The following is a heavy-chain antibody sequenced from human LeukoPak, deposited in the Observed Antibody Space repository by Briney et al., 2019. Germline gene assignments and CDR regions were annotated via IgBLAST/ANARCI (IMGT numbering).Heavy chain of an antibody. D-gene: IGHD6-6*01. Sequence: SVKVSCKASGGTFSSYAISWVRQAPGQGLEWMGGIIPIFGTANYAQKFQGRVTITADESTSTAYMELSSLRSEDTAVYYCARVGSRAARSNPYYFDYWGQGTLVTVSS. CDR1: GGTFSSYA. CDR2: IIPIFGTA. V-gene: IGHV1-69*13. CDR3: ARVGSRAARSNPYYFDY. J-gene: IGHJ4*02.